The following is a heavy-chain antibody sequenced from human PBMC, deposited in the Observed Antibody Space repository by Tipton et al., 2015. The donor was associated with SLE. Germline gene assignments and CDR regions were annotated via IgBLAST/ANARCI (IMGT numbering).Heavy chain of an antibody. V-gene: IGHV3-9*01. D-gene: IGHD3-16*01. J-gene: IGHJ6*03. CDR3: ATGGSRSYYYYMDV. CDR2: ISWNSGSI. CDR1: GFTFDDYA. Sequence: SLRLSCAASGFTFDDYAMHWVRQAPGKGLEWVSGISWNSGSIGYADSVKGRFTISRDNAKNSLYLQMNSLRAEHTALYYCATGGSRSYYYYMDVWGKGTTVTVSS.